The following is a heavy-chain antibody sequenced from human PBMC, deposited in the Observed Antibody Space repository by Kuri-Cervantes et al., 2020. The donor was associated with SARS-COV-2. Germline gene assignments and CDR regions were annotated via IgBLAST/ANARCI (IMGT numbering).Heavy chain of an antibody. V-gene: IGHV3-21*01. CDR2: ISSSSSYI. D-gene: IGHD6-19*01. CDR3: ARGGSSGWYYFDY. CDR1: GFTFRSYS. Sequence: LTCAASGFTFRSYSMNWVRQAPGKGLEWVSSISSSSSYIYYADSVKGRFTISRDNAKNSLYLQMNSLRAEDTAVYYCARGGSSGWYYFDYWGQGTLVTVSS. J-gene: IGHJ4*02.